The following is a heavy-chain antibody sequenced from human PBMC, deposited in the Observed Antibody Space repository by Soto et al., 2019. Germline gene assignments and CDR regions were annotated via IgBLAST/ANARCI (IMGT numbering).Heavy chain of an antibody. V-gene: IGHV4-34*01. CDR2: INHSGST. Sequence: SETLSLTCAVYGGSFSGYYWSWIRQPPGKGLEWIGEINHSGSTNYNPSLKSRVTIPVDTSKNQFSLKLSSVTAADTAVYYCARAGQGAGFGVVITGFDYWGQGTLVTVSS. J-gene: IGHJ4*02. CDR3: ARAGQGAGFGVVITGFDY. D-gene: IGHD3-3*01. CDR1: GGSFSGYY.